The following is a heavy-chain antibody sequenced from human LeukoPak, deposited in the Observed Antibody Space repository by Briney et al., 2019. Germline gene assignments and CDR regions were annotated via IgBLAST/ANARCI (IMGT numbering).Heavy chain of an antibody. CDR3: YRVRRATDAFDI. J-gene: IGHJ3*02. Sequence: SETLSLTCAVYGGSFSGYYWSWIRQPPGKGLEWIGEINHSGSTNYNPSLKSRVTISVDTSKNQFSLKLSSVTAADTAVYYCYRVRRATDAFDIWGQGTMVTVSS. CDR1: GGSFSGYY. CDR2: INHSGST. V-gene: IGHV4-34*01. D-gene: IGHD3-10*01.